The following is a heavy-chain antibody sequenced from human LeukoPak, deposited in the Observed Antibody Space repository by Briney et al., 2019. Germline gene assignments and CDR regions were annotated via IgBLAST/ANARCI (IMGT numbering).Heavy chain of an antibody. V-gene: IGHV4-61*01. Sequence: SETLSLTCTVSGGSVSSGSYYWSWIRQPPGKGLEWIGEINHSGGTNYNPSLRSRVTISVDTSKNQFSLKLRSVTAADTAVYYCAREGANYYDNSGYPSWGQGTLVTVSS. CDR2: INHSGGT. D-gene: IGHD3-22*01. CDR3: AREGANYYDNSGYPS. J-gene: IGHJ5*02. CDR1: GGSVSSGSYY.